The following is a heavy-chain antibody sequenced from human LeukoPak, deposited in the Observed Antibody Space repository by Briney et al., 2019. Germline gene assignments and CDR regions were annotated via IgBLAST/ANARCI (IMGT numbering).Heavy chain of an antibody. CDR1: GFTFSSYA. D-gene: IGHD6-19*01. CDR2: ISGSSGST. V-gene: IGHV3-23*01. Sequence: GGSLRLSCAASGFTFSSYAMSWVRQAPGKGLEWVSAISGSSGSTYYADSVKGRFTISRDNSKNTLYLQMNSLRAEDTAVYYCARDYSAAGFFDYWGQGTLVTVSS. J-gene: IGHJ4*02. CDR3: ARDYSAAGFFDY.